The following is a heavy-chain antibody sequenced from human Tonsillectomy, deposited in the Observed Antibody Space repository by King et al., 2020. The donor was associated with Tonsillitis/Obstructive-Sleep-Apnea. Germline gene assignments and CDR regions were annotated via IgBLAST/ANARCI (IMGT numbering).Heavy chain of an antibody. Sequence: VQLVESGGGLVQPGGSLRLSCAASGFTFSSYAMSWVRQAPGKGLEWVSAISGSGGSTNYADSVKGRFTISRDNSKNTLYLQMNSLRAEDTAVYYCASIEVFGVVTYRDAFDIWGQGTMVTVSS. J-gene: IGHJ3*02. CDR1: GFTFSSYA. CDR3: ASIEVFGVVTYRDAFDI. V-gene: IGHV3-23*04. D-gene: IGHD3-3*01. CDR2: ISGSGGST.